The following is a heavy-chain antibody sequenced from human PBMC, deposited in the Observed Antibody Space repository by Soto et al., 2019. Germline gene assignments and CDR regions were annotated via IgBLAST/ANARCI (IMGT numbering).Heavy chain of an antibody. J-gene: IGHJ5*02. Sequence: PSETLSLTCTVSGGSISSSSYYWGWIRQPPGKGLEWIGSIYYSGSTYYNPSLKSRVTISVDTSKNQFSLKLSSVTAADTAVYYCARLIAGYGDSVWFDPWGQGTLVTVSS. CDR3: ARLIAGYGDSVWFDP. CDR1: GGSISSSSYY. D-gene: IGHD4-17*01. V-gene: IGHV4-39*01. CDR2: IYYSGST.